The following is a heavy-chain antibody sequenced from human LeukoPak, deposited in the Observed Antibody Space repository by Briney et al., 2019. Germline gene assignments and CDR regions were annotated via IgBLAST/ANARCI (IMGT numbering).Heavy chain of an antibody. CDR2: IRYDGSNK. V-gene: IGHV3-30*02. CDR3: ARGGWHWFDP. J-gene: IGHJ5*02. CDR1: GFTFSSYG. D-gene: IGHD6-19*01. Sequence: GGSLRLSCAASGFTFSSYGMHWVRQAPGKGLEWVAFIRYDGSNKYYADSVKGRFTISRDNSKNTLYLQMNSLRAEDTAVYYCARGGWHWFDPWGQGTLVTVSS.